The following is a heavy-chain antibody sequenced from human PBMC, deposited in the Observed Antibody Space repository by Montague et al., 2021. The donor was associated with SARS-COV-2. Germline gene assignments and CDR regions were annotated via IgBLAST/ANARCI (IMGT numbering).Heavy chain of an antibody. D-gene: IGHD2/OR15-2a*01. J-gene: IGHJ4*02. CDR2: IHYSGST. V-gene: IGHV4-31*03. CDR3: ARDGDEGYFFEY. Sequence: TLSLTCTVSGVSISSGSYYWNWIRQHPGKGLEWIGYIHYSGSTYYTPSLRSRVAISVDASKNEFSLKMTSVTAADTAVYYCARDGDEGYFFEYWGQGLLVTVSS. CDR1: GVSISSGSYY.